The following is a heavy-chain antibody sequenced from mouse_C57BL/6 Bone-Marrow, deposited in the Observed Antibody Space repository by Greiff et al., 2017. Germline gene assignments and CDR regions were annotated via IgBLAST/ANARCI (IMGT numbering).Heavy chain of an antibody. V-gene: IGHV2-9-1*01. J-gene: IGHJ3*01. CDR2: IWTGGGT. Sequence: QVQLQQSGPGLVEPSQSLSITCTVSGFSLTSYAISWVRQPPGKGLEWLGVIWTGGGTNYNSALISRLSISKDNAKSQVFLNMNSLQPDDTARYYCARANGYYACFAYWGQGTLVTVSA. CDR1: GFSLTSYA. CDR3: ARANGYYACFAY. D-gene: IGHD2-3*01.